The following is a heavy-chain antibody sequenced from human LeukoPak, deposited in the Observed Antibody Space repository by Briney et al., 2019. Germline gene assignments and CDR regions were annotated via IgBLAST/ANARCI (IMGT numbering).Heavy chain of an antibody. CDR2: ISWNSGSI. V-gene: IGHV3-9*01. CDR1: GFTFDDYA. CDR3: ARAYGDYEPLDY. Sequence: GGSLRLSCAASGFTFDDYAMHWVRQAPGKGLEWVSGISWNSGSIGYADSVKGRFTISRDNAKNSLYLQMNSLRAEDTALYYCARAYGDYEPLDYWGQGTLVTVSS. J-gene: IGHJ4*02. D-gene: IGHD4-17*01.